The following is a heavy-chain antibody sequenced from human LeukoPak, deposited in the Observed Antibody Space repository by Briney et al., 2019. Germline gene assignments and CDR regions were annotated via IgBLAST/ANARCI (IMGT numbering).Heavy chain of an antibody. CDR1: GGSFSGYY. D-gene: IGHD2-2*01. CDR2: INHSGST. J-gene: IGHJ4*02. CDR3: ATLSRGLPNYFDY. V-gene: IGHV4-34*01. Sequence: SETLSLTCAVYGGSFSGYYWSWIRQPPGKGLEWIGEINHSGSTNYNPSLKSRVTISVDTSKNQFSLKLSSVTAADTAVYYCATLSRGLPNYFDYGGQGTLATASS.